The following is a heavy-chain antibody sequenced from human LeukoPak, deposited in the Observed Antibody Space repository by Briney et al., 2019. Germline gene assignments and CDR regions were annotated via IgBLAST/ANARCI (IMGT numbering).Heavy chain of an antibody. V-gene: IGHV3-30*02. Sequence: GGSLRLSCAASGFTFSSCGMHWVRQAPGKGLEWVAFIRYDGSNKYYADSVKGRFTISRDNSKNTLYLQMNSLRAEDTAVYYCAKGNRKFVVVVAATPGYYYMDVWGKGTTVTVSS. D-gene: IGHD2-15*01. J-gene: IGHJ6*03. CDR2: IRYDGSNK. CDR1: GFTFSSCG. CDR3: AKGNRKFVVVVAATPGYYYMDV.